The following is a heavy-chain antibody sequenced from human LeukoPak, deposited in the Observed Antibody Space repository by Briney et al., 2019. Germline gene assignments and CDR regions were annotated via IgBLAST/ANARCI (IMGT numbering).Heavy chain of an antibody. V-gene: IGHV3-53*01. CDR3: ARAGGGDKQQLVWYFDL. Sequence: GGSLRLSCAASGFTFSNYAMSWLRQAPGKGLEWVSLIYSGGVTYYADSVKGRFTISRDNSKNTLYLQMNSLRAEDTAVYYCARAGGGDKQQLVWYFDLWGRGTLVTVSS. CDR2: IYSGGVT. CDR1: GFTFSNYA. J-gene: IGHJ2*01. D-gene: IGHD6-13*01.